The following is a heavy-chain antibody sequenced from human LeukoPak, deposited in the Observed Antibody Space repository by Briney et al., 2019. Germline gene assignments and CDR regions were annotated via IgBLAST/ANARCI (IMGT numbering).Heavy chain of an antibody. CDR2: IYTSGST. J-gene: IGHJ2*01. CDR1: GGSISSYY. Sequence: SETLSLTCTVSGGSISSYYWSWIRQPAGKGLEWIGRIYTSGSTNYNPSLKSRVTMSVDTSKNQFSLKLSSVTAAETAVYYCARDRNYYDSSGYYNWYFDLWGRGTLVTVSS. D-gene: IGHD3-22*01. V-gene: IGHV4-4*07. CDR3: ARDRNYYDSSGYYNWYFDL.